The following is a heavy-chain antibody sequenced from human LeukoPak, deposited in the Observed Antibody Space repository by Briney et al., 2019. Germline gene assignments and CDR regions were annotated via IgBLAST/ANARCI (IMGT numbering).Heavy chain of an antibody. J-gene: IGHJ5*02. D-gene: IGHD6-19*01. V-gene: IGHV4-4*07. CDR2: IYISGST. CDR1: GGSISSYY. CDR3: AKGAGPPWFDP. Sequence: SETLSLTCTVSGGSISSYYWSWIRQPAGKGLEWIGRIYISGSTNYNPSLKSRVTISIDTSRNQFSMNLNSVTAADTAVYYCAKGAGPPWFDPWGQGTLVTVSS.